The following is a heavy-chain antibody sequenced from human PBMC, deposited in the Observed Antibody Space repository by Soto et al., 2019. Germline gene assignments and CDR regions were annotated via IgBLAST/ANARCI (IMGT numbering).Heavy chain of an antibody. V-gene: IGHV3-66*01. CDR1: GFTVSSNY. CDR2: IYSGGST. D-gene: IGHD1-26*01. Sequence: GGSLRLSCAASGFTVSSNYMSWVRQAPGKGLEWVSVIYSGGSTYYADSVKGRITISRDNSKNTLYLQMNSLRAEDTAVYYCARVGSLPYYYYGMDVWGQGTTVTVSS. J-gene: IGHJ6*02. CDR3: ARVGSLPYYYYGMDV.